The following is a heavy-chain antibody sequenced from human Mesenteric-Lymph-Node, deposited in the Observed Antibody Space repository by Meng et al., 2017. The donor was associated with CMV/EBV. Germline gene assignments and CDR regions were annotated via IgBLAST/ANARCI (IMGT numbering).Heavy chain of an antibody. CDR3: ARNPAHSGWFDP. J-gene: IGHJ5*02. V-gene: IGHV1-8*01. CDR2: MNPNSGDT. CDR1: GYTFTSYD. D-gene: IGHD1-26*01. Sequence: CKASGYTFTSYDINWVRQATGQGLEWMGWMNPNSGDTGYAHKFQGRVTMTRDTSINTAYMELTSLRSDDTAVYYCARNPAHSGWFDPWGQGTLVTVSS.